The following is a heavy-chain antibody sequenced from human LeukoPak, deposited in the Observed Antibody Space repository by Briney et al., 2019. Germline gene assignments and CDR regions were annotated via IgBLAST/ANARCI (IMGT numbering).Heavy chain of an antibody. CDR1: GFTFSDYY. J-gene: IGHJ4*02. CDR2: IRSSSSYT. Sequence: PGGSLRLSCAASGFTFSDYYMSWIRQAPGKGLEWVPYIRSSSSYTNYADSVKGRFTISRDNAKNSLYLQINSLRVEDTALYYCAKDKYCSGGSCYYDYWGQGTLVTVSS. V-gene: IGHV3-11*05. CDR3: AKDKYCSGGSCYYDY. D-gene: IGHD2-15*01.